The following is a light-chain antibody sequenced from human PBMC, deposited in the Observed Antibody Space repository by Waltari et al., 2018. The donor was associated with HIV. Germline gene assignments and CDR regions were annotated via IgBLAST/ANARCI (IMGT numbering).Light chain of an antibody. J-gene: IGKJ1*01. Sequence: DIQMTHSPSPLSSSLAGGVTFTCRASHSIYRWLAWYQQRPGNAPKLLIYKASSLESGVPARFSASGSGTEFSLTISSLQADDVATYYCQQYNSYPWTFGQGTKVEIK. CDR3: QQYNSYPWT. CDR2: KAS. CDR1: HSIYRW. V-gene: IGKV1-5*03.